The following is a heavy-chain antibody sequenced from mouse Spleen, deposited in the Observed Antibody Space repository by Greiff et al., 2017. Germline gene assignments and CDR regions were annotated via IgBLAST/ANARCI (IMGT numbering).Heavy chain of an antibody. CDR3: ARGGRHYFDY. V-gene: IGHV5-17*01. Sequence: EVKLMESGGGLVKPGGSLKLSCAASGFTFSDYGMHWVRQAPEKGLEWVAYISSGSSTIYYADTVKGRFTISRDNAKNTLFLQMTSLRSEDTAMYYCARGGRHYFDYWGQGTTLTVSS. J-gene: IGHJ2*01. D-gene: IGHD3-2*02. CDR1: GFTFSDYG. CDR2: ISSGSSTI.